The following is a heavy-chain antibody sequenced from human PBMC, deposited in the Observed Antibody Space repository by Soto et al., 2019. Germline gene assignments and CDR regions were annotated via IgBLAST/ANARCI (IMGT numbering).Heavy chain of an antibody. Sequence: GGSLRLSCAASGFTFSSYSMNWVRQAPGKGLEWVSDISWNSGTIDYADSVKGRFTISRDNAKNSLYLQMNSLRAEDTALYYCASDIGGSTITTFFHYWGQGTLVTVSS. V-gene: IGHV3-48*04. D-gene: IGHD4-4*01. CDR2: ISWNSGTI. CDR3: ASDIGGSTITTFFHY. J-gene: IGHJ4*02. CDR1: GFTFSSYS.